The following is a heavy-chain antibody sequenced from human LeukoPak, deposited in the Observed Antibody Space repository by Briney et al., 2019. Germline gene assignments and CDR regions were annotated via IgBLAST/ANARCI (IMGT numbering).Heavy chain of an antibody. CDR1: GGSIYGYY. J-gene: IGHJ4*02. Sequence: PSETLSLTCTVSGGSIYGYYWSWIRQPPEKGLEWIGYIYYRGSTNYNPSLKSRVTISVDTSKNQFSLNLSSVTAADTAVYYCARADYDTSAYYYTFDYWGQGTLVAVSS. D-gene: IGHD3-22*01. CDR3: ARADYDTSAYYYTFDY. V-gene: IGHV4-59*01. CDR2: IYYRGST.